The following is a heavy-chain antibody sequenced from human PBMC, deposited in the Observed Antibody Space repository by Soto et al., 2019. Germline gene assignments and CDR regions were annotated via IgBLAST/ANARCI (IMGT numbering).Heavy chain of an antibody. V-gene: IGHV1-69*12. CDR2: IIPIFGTA. J-gene: IGHJ6*02. CDR1: GGTFSSYA. CDR3: AREMLRTNGDTRDV. Sequence: QVQLVQSGAEVKKPGSSVKVTCKACGGTFSSYAISWVRQAPGQGLEWMGGIIPIFGTANYAQKFQGRVTITADESTSTAYMELSSLRSEDTAVYYCAREMLRTNGDTRDVWGQGTTVTVSS. D-gene: IGHD2-8*01.